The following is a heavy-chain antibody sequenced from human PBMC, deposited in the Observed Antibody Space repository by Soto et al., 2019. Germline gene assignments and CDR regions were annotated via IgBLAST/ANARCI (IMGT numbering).Heavy chain of an antibody. CDR3: TTDLPSSSAWANYF. V-gene: IGHV3-15*07. CDR1: GFSFSGAW. J-gene: IGHJ4*02. D-gene: IGHD6-19*01. CDR2: IKHKNDGEGT. Sequence: EVHLVESGGALVQPGGSLRLSCAASGFSFSGAWMNWVRQAPGKGLEWVARIKHKNDGEGTDYAAPVKGRFTISRDDSEDTLSLQMDSLKTEDTAIYYCTTDLPSSSAWANYFWGQGTLVTVSS.